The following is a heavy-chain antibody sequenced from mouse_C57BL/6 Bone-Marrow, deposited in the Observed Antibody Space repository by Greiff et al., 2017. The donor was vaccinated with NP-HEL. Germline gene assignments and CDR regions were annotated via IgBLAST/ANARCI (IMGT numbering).Heavy chain of an antibody. J-gene: IGHJ3*01. CDR2: ISSGGSYT. D-gene: IGHD1-1*01. CDR3: ARITTVVDRGTWFAY. V-gene: IGHV5-6*01. CDR1: GFTFSSYG. Sequence: EVQVVESGGDLVKPGGSLKLSCAASGFTFSSYGMSWVRQTPDKRLEWVATISSGGSYTYYPDSVKGRFTISRDNAKNTLYLQMSSLKSEDTAMYYCARITTVVDRGTWFAYWGQGTLVTVSA.